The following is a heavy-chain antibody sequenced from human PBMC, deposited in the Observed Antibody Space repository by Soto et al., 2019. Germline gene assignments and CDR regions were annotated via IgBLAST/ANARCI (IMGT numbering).Heavy chain of an antibody. D-gene: IGHD3-3*01. CDR3: ARGLTYYDFWSGYLNWFDP. Sequence: GGSLRLSCAASGFTFSSYSMNWVRQAPGKGLEWVSYISSSSSTIYYADSVKGRFTIYRDNAKNSLYLQMNSLRDEDTAVYYCARGLTYYDFWSGYLNWFDPWGQGTLATV. CDR2: ISSSSSTI. J-gene: IGHJ5*02. V-gene: IGHV3-48*02. CDR1: GFTFSSYS.